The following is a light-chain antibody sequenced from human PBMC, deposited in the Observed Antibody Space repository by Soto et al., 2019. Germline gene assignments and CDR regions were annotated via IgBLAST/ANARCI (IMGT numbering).Light chain of an antibody. J-gene: IGKJ5*01. CDR2: AAS. V-gene: IGKV1-39*01. Sequence: IKMYNSPSSLSAYVGDRVTITCRAGHSISSYLNWYQQKPGKAPKLLIYAASSLQSGVPSRFSGSGSGTDFTLTISSLQSDDSAVYFCQQYKNWPLITFGQVTRLEVK. CDR1: HSISSY. CDR3: QQYKNWPLIT.